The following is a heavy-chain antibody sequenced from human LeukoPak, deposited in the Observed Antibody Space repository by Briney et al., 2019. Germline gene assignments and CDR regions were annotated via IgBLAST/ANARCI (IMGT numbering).Heavy chain of an antibody. V-gene: IGHV4-61*02. CDR1: GGSISSGSYY. Sequence: SETLSLTCTVSGGSISSGSYYWSWIRQPAGKGLEWIGRIYTSGSTNYNPCLKSRVTISVDTSKNQFSLKLSSVTAADTAVYYCARDPVGYCSSTSCYITDAFDIWGQGTMVTVSS. D-gene: IGHD2-2*02. CDR2: IYTSGST. CDR3: ARDPVGYCSSTSCYITDAFDI. J-gene: IGHJ3*02.